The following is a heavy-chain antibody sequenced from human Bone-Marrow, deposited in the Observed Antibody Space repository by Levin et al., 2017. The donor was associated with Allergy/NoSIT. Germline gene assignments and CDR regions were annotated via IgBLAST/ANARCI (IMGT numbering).Heavy chain of an antibody. CDR2: IFYVGGT. D-gene: IGHD5-24*01. J-gene: IGHJ4*02. CDR3: ALLRRDESY. V-gene: IGHV4-59*01. Sequence: SETLSLTCSVSGGSSSSFYWSWIRQSSGKGLEWIGYIFYVGGTSFNPSLEGRATISIDKSKKQFSLKLTSVTAADTAIYYCALLRRDESYWGQGSLVTVSS. CDR1: GGSSSSFY.